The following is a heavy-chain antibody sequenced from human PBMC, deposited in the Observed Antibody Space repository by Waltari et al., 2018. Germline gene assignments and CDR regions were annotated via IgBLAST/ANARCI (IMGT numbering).Heavy chain of an antibody. CDR3: ARGGDVAVPGFDY. J-gene: IGHJ4*02. V-gene: IGHV1-2*02. CDR1: GYTFAAFY. Sequence: QVKLVQSGAEVRRPGASVRLSCKTSGYTFAAFYIHWVRQAPGQGLEWMGWINPNSGGSRVAQRFQGRVTMTRDTSTNTAYLDLGRLRSDDTAVFYCARGGDVAVPGFDYWGPGTLITVSS. CDR2: INPNSGGS. D-gene: IGHD6-19*01.